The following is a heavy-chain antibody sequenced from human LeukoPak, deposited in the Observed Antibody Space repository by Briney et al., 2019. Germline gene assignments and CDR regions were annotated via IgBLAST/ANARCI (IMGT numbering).Heavy chain of an antibody. J-gene: IGHJ4*02. D-gene: IGHD3-22*01. CDR2: INPNSGGT. Sequence: ASVKVSCKASGYTFPGYYMHWVRQAPRQGLEWMGWINPNSGGTNYAQQFQGRLTMTRDTSISTAYMELSRLRSDDRAVYYCARVKTMIIVVSLFDYWGQGTLVTVSS. CDR3: ARVKTMIIVVSLFDY. CDR1: GYTFPGYY. V-gene: IGHV1-2*02.